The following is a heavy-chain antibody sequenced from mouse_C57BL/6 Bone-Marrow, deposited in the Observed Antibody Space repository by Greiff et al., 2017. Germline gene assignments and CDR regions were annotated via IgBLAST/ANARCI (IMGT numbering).Heavy chain of an antibody. V-gene: IGHV1-69*01. D-gene: IGHD1-1*02. CDR2: IDPYDSYT. J-gene: IGHJ3*01. CDR1: GYTFTSYW. Sequence: VQLQQPGAELVMPGASVKMSCKASGYTFTSYWMHWVKQRPGQGLEWIGEIDPYDSYTNYNQKFKGKSTLTVEKSSSTAYMQLSSLTSEDSAVYYCGRTLVHWFAYWGQGTLVTVSA. CDR3: GRTLVHWFAY.